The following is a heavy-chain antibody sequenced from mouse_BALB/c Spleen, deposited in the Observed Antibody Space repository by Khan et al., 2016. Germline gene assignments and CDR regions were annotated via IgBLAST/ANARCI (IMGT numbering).Heavy chain of an antibody. Sequence: QVQLQQSGAELAKPGASVKMSCKASGYTFTSYWMHWVKQRPGQGLEWIGYINPSTGYTEYNQKFKDKATLTADKSSSTAYMQLSSLTSEDSAVYYCARTYGNAMGYWGQGTSVTVSS. J-gene: IGHJ4*01. V-gene: IGHV1-7*01. CDR1: GYTFTSYW. CDR2: INPSTGYT. D-gene: IGHD2-1*01. CDR3: ARTYGNAMGY.